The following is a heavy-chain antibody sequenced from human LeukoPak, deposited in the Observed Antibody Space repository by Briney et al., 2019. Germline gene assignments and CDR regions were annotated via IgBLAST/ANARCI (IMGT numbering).Heavy chain of an antibody. J-gene: IGHJ4*02. CDR3: AKDLRGYSDYDSVDY. CDR1: GFTFSTYS. CDR2: ISSSSYI. V-gene: IGHV3-21*01. D-gene: IGHD5-12*01. Sequence: GRSLRLSCAASGFTFSTYSMTWVRQAPGKGLEWVSSISSSSYIYYADSVKGRFTISRDNAKNSLYLQMNSLRAEDTAVYYCAKDLRGYSDYDSVDYWGQGTLVTVSS.